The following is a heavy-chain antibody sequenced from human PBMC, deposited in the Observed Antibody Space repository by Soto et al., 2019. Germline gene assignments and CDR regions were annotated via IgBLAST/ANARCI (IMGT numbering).Heavy chain of an antibody. CDR3: ARREGLGADSSYYYYGMDV. CDR2: IDPSDSYT. D-gene: IGHD1-26*01. CDR1: GYSFTSYW. V-gene: IGHV5-10-1*01. J-gene: IGHJ6*02. Sequence: GESLKISCKGSGYSFTSYWISWVRQMPGKGLEWMGRIDPSDSYTNYSPSFQGHVTISADKSISTAYLQWSSLKASDTAMYYCARREGLGADSSYYYYGMDVWGQGTTVTVSS.